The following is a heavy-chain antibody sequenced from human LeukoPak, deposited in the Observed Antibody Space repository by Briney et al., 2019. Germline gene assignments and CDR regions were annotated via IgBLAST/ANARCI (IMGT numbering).Heavy chain of an antibody. Sequence: PWGSLRLSCAGSGITLSNYGMSWVRQAPGKGLEWVAGLSGSGGGTNYADSVQGRFTISRDNPKNTLYLQMNSLRAEDMAVYFCAKRGVVIRVFLVGFHKEAYYFDSWGQGALVTVSS. CDR1: GITLSNYG. J-gene: IGHJ4*02. CDR2: LSGSGGGT. V-gene: IGHV3-23*01. CDR3: AKRGVVIRVFLVGFHKEAYYFDS. D-gene: IGHD3-10*01.